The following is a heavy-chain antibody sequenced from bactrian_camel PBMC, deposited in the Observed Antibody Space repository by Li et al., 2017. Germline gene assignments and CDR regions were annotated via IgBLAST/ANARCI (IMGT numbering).Heavy chain of an antibody. CDR2: IDRSGRT. J-gene: IGHJ4*01. CDR3: AAAPRYSESCSGGVRTVWNY. D-gene: IGHD7*01. V-gene: IGHV3S53*01. CDR1: GYSSYC. Sequence: QVQLVESGGGSVQAGGSLRLSCAASGYSSYCMGWFRQAPGKQREGVASIDRSGRTSYADSVKGRFTISMDANTLYLQMNSLKPEDSAMYYCAAAPRYSESCSGGVRTVWNYWGQGTQVTVS.